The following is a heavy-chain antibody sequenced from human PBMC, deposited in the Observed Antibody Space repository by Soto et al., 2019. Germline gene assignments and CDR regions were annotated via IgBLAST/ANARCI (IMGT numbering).Heavy chain of an antibody. V-gene: IGHV3-23*01. CDR1: GFTFSSYA. Sequence: GSLRLSCAASGFTFSSYAMSWVRQAPGKGLEWVSAISGSGGSTYYADSVKGRFTISRDNSKNTLYLQMNSLRAEDTAVYYCASADIVATYYGMDVWGQGTTVTVSS. CDR3: ASADIVATYYGMDV. D-gene: IGHD5-12*01. CDR2: ISGSGGST. J-gene: IGHJ6*02.